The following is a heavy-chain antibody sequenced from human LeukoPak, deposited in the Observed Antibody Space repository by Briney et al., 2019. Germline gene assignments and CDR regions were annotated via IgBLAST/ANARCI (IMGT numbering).Heavy chain of an antibody. V-gene: IGHV1-69*13. CDR2: IIPIFGTA. D-gene: IGHD2-15*01. CDR1: VGTFSSYA. CDR3: ARALAPSGYCSGGSCYSPGGLSNWYFDL. J-gene: IGHJ2*01. Sequence: SVKVSCKASVGTFSSYAISWVRQAPGQGLEWMGGIIPIFGTANYAQKFQGRVTITADESTSTAYMELSSLRSEDTAVYYCARALAPSGYCSGGSCYSPGGLSNWYFDLWGRGTLVTVSS.